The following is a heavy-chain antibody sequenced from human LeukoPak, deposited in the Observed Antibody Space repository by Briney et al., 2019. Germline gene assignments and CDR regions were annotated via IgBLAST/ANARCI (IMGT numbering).Heavy chain of an antibody. Sequence: PGRSLRLSCAASGFTFSSYAMHWVRQAPGKGLEWVAVISYDGSNKYYADSVKGRFTISRDNSKNTLYLQMNSLRAEDTAVYYCARDTQWLPSGVRGQGTLVTVSS. D-gene: IGHD6-19*01. V-gene: IGHV3-30-3*01. J-gene: IGHJ4*02. CDR2: ISYDGSNK. CDR3: ARDTQWLPSGV. CDR1: GFTFSSYA.